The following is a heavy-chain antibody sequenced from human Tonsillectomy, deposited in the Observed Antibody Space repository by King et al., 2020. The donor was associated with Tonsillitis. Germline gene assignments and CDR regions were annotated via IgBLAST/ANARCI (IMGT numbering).Heavy chain of an antibody. CDR2: INPSGDST. D-gene: IGHD2-15*01. CDR1: GYTFTSYY. V-gene: IGHV1-46*03. CDR3: ARGSCRGGTCYSEDY. Sequence: QLVQSGAEVKKPGASVKVSCKASGYTFTSYYMHWVRQAPGQGLEWMAIINPSGDSTTYAQKFQGRITMTGDTSTSTVYMELSSLRSEDTAVYYCARGSCRGGTCYSEDYWGQGTLVTVSS. J-gene: IGHJ4*02.